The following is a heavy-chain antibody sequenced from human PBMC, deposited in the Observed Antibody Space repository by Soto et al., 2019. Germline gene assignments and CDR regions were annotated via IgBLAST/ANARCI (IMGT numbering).Heavy chain of an antibody. CDR1: GGSFSGYY. Sequence: SEILSLTCAVYGGSFSGYYWSWIRQPPGKGLEWIGEINHSGSTNYNPSLKSRVTISVDTSKNQFSLKLSSVTAADTAVYYCARGCLYGSGSYYKVWGQGTLVTVSS. CDR2: INHSGST. D-gene: IGHD3-10*01. CDR3: ARGCLYGSGSYYKV. V-gene: IGHV4-34*01. J-gene: IGHJ4*02.